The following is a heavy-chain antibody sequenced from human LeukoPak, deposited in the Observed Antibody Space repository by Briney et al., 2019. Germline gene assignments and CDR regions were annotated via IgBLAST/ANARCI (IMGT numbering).Heavy chain of an antibody. D-gene: IGHD6-13*01. CDR1: GGSISSYY. CDR2: IYTSGST. J-gene: IGHJ4*02. V-gene: IGHV4-4*07. Sequence: PSETLSLTCTVSGGSISSYYWSWIWQPAGKGLEWIGRIYTSGSTNYNPSLKSRVTMSVDTSKNQFSLKLSSVTAADTAVYYCARVLQGAAAGIYYFDYWGQGTLVTVSP. CDR3: ARVLQGAAAGIYYFDY.